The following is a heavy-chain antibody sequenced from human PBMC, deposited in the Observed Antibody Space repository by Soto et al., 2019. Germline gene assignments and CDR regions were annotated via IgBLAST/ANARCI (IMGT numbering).Heavy chain of an antibody. CDR2: MNEDGGTT. CDR3: ASDLWGREDV. CDR1: GFTFSRYW. J-gene: IGHJ6*02. V-gene: IGHV3-74*01. Sequence: GGSLRLSCAASGFTFSRYWMHCVRQAPGKGLVWVSRMNEDGGTTDYADSVKGRFTISSDNANNTPYLQMNSLRVEDTAVYYCASDLWGREDVWGQGTTVTVSS. D-gene: IGHD7-27*01.